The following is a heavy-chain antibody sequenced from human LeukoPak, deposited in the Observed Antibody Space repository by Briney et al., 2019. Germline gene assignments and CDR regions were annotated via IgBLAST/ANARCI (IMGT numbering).Heavy chain of an antibody. CDR1: RFTFSNYW. D-gene: IGHD2-15*01. Sequence: GGSLRLSCAASRFTFSNYWMTWVRQAPGKVLEWVAKIKQDGSEKYYVDSVKGRFTISRDNAKNAVYLQMNSLRGEDTAIYYCAREGYCSGGICSFDYWGQGTLVTVSS. CDR2: IKQDGSEK. J-gene: IGHJ4*02. V-gene: IGHV3-7*01. CDR3: AREGYCSGGICSFDY.